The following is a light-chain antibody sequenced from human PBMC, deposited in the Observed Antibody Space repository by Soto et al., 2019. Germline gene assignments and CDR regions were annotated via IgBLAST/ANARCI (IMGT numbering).Light chain of an antibody. Sequence: QSPLTQPPSVSAAPGQTVTISCYGSGSTIGTNSVSWYQQILGTAPNLLIFDNSTRPSGIPDRFSGSKSGGSANLTIAVLQTGDEGDYFCSSWHNSLRGVVFGGGTKLTVL. CDR3: SSWHNSLRGVV. CDR2: DNS. CDR1: GSTIGTNS. V-gene: IGLV1-51*01. J-gene: IGLJ2*01.